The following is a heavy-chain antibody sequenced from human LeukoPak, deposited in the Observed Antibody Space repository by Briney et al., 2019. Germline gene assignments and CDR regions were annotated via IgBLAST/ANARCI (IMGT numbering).Heavy chain of an antibody. J-gene: IGHJ4*02. Sequence: PSQTLFLTCTVSGGSISSGLYYWTWIQQPAGRGLEWIGRIYINESPEYNASLKSRVTISIDTSKNQFSLKLSSVTAADTAVYYCARSRERDCSSGACYIDLQARWGQGTLVTVSS. V-gene: IGHV4-61*02. CDR1: GGSISSGLYY. CDR2: IYINESP. CDR3: ARSRERDCSSGACYIDLQAR. D-gene: IGHD2-2*01.